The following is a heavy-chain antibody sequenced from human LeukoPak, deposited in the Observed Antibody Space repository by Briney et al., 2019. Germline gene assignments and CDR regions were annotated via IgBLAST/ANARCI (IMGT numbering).Heavy chain of an antibody. CDR3: AKMKGHPLPKYYMDV. CDR2: ISGTGDNT. J-gene: IGHJ6*01. D-gene: IGHD1-26*01. V-gene: IGHV3-23*01. CDR1: GFTFTSYW. Sequence: GGSLRLSCAASGFTFTSYWMHWVRQAPGKRLEWVSGISGTGDNTLYADSVKGRFTISRDNSKNTLYLEMNSLRAEDTAIYYCAKMKGHPLPKYYMDVWGQGTTVTVSS.